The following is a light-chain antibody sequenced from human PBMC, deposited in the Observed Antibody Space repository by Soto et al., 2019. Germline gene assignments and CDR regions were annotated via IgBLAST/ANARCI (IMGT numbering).Light chain of an antibody. CDR2: WAS. CDR3: QQYYSTPWT. J-gene: IGKJ1*01. CDR1: QSVLSNSNNKKY. Sequence: DIVMTQSADSLAVSLGERATINCKSSQSVLSNSNNKKYLAWYQQKPGQPPKLLIHWASIRESGVPDRFSGSGSGTDFTLTINSLQAEDVAVYYCQQYYSTPWTFGQGTKVEIK. V-gene: IGKV4-1*01.